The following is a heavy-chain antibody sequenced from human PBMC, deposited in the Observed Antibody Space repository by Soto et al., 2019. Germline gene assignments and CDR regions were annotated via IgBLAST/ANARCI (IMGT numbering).Heavy chain of an antibody. V-gene: IGHV1-8*01. Sequence: GAAGKVCWKASGYTFASYEIYWVRQATGQGLEWMGWMNPNSGNTGYAQKFQGRVTMTRNTSTRTAYMELSSLRSEDTAVYYCARARPHTARGVSGSFAPWGQRTLVTVSS. CDR3: ARARPHTARGVSGSFAP. CDR2: MNPNSGNT. D-gene: IGHD3-10*01. CDR1: GYTFASYE. J-gene: IGHJ5*02.